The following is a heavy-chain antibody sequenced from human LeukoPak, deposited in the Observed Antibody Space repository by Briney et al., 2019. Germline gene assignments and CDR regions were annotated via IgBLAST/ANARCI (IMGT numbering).Heavy chain of an antibody. CDR1: GFTFSSYG. V-gene: IGHV3-30*02. Sequence: GGSLRLSCEASGFTFSSYGVQWVRQAPGKGLEWVAFIGYDGNKIYYADSVKGRFTISRDNSKNTLYLQMNSLKSEDTAVYYCAKDHKREGNRYFDYWGQGTLVTVSS. CDR2: IGYDGNKI. J-gene: IGHJ4*02. CDR3: AKDHKREGNRYFDY.